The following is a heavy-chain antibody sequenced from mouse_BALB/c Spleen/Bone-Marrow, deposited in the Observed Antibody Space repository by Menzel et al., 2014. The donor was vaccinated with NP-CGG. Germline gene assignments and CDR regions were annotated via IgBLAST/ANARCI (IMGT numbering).Heavy chain of an antibody. CDR2: IDPSNSET. CDR1: GYTFTSYW. V-gene: IGHV1-74*04. J-gene: IGHJ4*01. Sequence: VQLQESGPELVRPGTSVKMSCKASGYTFTSYWMHWVKQRPGQGLEWIGMIDPSNSETRLNQKFKDKATLNVDKFSNTAYMQFRSLTSEGSAVYCCARRTLAMDYWGQGTPVTVSS. CDR3: ARRTLAMDY.